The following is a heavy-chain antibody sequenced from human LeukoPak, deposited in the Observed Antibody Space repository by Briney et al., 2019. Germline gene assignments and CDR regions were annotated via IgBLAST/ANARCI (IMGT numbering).Heavy chain of an antibody. D-gene: IGHD5-18*01. J-gene: IGHJ4*02. CDR1: GYTFTSYG. CDR2: ISAYNGNT. CDR3: ARDLLTTKQIQLWFKFDY. Sequence: GASVKVSCKASGYTFTSYGISWVRQAPGQGLEWMGCISAYNGNTNYAQKLQGRVTMTTDTSTSTAYMELRSLRSDDTAVYYCARDLLTTKQIQLWFKFDYWGQGTLVTVSS. V-gene: IGHV1-18*01.